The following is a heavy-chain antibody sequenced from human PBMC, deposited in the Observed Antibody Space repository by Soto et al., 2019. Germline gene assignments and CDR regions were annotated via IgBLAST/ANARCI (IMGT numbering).Heavy chain of an antibody. CDR3: AKDRGVALVGATFDY. J-gene: IGHJ4*02. CDR1: GFTFSSYA. D-gene: IGHD1-26*01. CDR2: ISGSGGST. Sequence: GGSLRLSCAASGFTFSSYAMSWVRQAPGKGLEWVSAISGSGGSTYYADSVKGRFTISRDNSKNTLYLQMNSLRAEDTAVYYCAKDRGVALVGATFDYWGQGTLVTVSS. V-gene: IGHV3-23*01.